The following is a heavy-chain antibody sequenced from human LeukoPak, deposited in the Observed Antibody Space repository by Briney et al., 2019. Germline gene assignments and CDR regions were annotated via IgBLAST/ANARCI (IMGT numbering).Heavy chain of an antibody. Sequence: SETLSLTCTVSGGSISSHYWSWIRQPPGKGLEWIGSIYHSGSTYYNPSLKSRATISVDTSKNQFSLKLSSVTAADTAVYYCARAVLAKYSSGWGSEWFDPWGQGTLVTVSS. CDR3: ARAVLAKYSSGWGSEWFDP. CDR2: IYHSGST. J-gene: IGHJ5*02. CDR1: GGSISSHY. D-gene: IGHD6-19*01. V-gene: IGHV4-59*08.